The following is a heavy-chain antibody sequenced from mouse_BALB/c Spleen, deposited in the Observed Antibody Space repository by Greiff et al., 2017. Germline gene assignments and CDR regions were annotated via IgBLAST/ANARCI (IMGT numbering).Heavy chain of an antibody. CDR3: ARHGYDYAMDY. Sequence: EVQLVESGGDLVKPGGSLKLSCAASGFTFSSYGMSWVRQTPDKRLEWVATISSGGSYTYYPDSVKGRFTISRDNAKNTLYLQMSSLKSEDTAMYYCARHGYDYAMDYWGQGTSVTVSS. CDR2: ISSGGSYT. CDR1: GFTFSSYG. V-gene: IGHV5-6*01. D-gene: IGHD1-2*01. J-gene: IGHJ4*01.